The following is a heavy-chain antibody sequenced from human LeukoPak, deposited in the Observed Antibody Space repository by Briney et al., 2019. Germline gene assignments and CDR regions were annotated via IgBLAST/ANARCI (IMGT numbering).Heavy chain of an antibody. D-gene: IGHD3-16*01. J-gene: IGHJ5*02. Sequence: GSLRLSCAASGFTFSSYTMNWIRQPPGKGLEWIGYIYYSGRTNYNPSLKSRVTISVDTSKNQFSLNLTSVTAADTAVYYCARFTPQGYGWGGYNRFDPWGQGTLVTVSS. V-gene: IGHV4-59*01. CDR3: ARFTPQGYGWGGYNRFDP. CDR2: IYYSGRT. CDR1: GFTFSSYT.